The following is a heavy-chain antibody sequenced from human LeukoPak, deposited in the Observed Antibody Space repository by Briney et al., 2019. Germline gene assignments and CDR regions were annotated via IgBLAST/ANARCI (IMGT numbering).Heavy chain of an antibody. CDR1: GFTFSSYS. V-gene: IGHV3-74*01. CDR3: ARLTTGDY. J-gene: IGHJ4*02. D-gene: IGHD4-17*01. CDR2: INTNGSST. Sequence: PGGSLRLSCAASGFTFSSYSMHWVRQAPGKGLMWVSRINTNGSSTCYADSVKGRFTISRDNAKNTLYLQMNSLRAEDTAVYYCARLTTGDYWGQGTLVTVSS.